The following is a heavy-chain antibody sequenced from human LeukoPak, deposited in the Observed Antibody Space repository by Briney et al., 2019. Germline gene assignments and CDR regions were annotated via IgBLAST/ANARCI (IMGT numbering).Heavy chain of an antibody. CDR2: IRQDGSEK. CDR3: ARATRGVASDFDY. Sequence: GGSLRLSCGASGFSFGSDWVSWVRQAPGKGRESVANIRQDGSEKAYVDSVKGRFTISRDNTKNSLYLQMNSLTAEDTAVYYCARATRGVASDFDYWGQGTLVTVSS. V-gene: IGHV3-7*01. J-gene: IGHJ4*02. D-gene: IGHD2-15*01. CDR1: GFSFGSDW.